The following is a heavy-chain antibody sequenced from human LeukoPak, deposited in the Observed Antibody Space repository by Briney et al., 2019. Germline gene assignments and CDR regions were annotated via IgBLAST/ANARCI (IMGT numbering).Heavy chain of an antibody. CDR3: ARVQWSSSWSFDP. D-gene: IGHD6-13*01. CDR1: GGSISSYY. J-gene: IGHJ5*02. CDR2: IYYSGST. Sequence: SETLSLTCTVSGGSISSYYWSWIRQPPGKGLEWIGSIYYSGSTYYNPSLKSRVTISVDTSKNQFSLKLSSVTAADTAVHYCARVQWSSSWSFDPWGQGTLVTVSS. V-gene: IGHV4-59*12.